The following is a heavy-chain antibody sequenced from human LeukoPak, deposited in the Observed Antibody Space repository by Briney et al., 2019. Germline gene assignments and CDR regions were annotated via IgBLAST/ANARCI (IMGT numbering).Heavy chain of an antibody. Sequence: PGGSLRLSCAASGFTFSSYRMNWVRQAPGKGLEWVSSISSSSSYIYYADSVKGRFTISRDNAKNSLYLQMNSLRAEDTAVYYCARAPAAAAFDIWGQGTMVTVSS. CDR2: ISSSSSYI. D-gene: IGHD6-13*01. CDR3: ARAPAAAAFDI. CDR1: GFTFSSYR. J-gene: IGHJ3*02. V-gene: IGHV3-21*01.